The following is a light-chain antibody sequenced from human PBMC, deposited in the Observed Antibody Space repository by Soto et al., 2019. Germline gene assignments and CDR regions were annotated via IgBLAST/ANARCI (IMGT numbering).Light chain of an antibody. CDR3: SSYTTTNTHVI. CDR1: NTDVGAYDY. Sequence: QSALTQPASVSGSPGQSITISCSGTNTDVGAYDYVSWYQHHPGKAPKLIIYGVDNRPSGVSDRFSGSKAGKTASLTISGLQAEDEADYYCSSYTTTNTHVIFGGGTKVTVL. V-gene: IGLV2-14*01. CDR2: GVD. J-gene: IGLJ2*01.